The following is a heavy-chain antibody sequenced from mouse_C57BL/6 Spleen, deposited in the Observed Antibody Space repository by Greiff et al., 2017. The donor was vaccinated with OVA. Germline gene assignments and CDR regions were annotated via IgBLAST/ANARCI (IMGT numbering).Heavy chain of an antibody. CDR1: GFTFSDYY. CDR2: ISNGGGST. Sequence: EVMLVESGGGLVKPGGSLKLSCAASGFTFSDYYMYWVRQTPEKRLEWVAYISNGGGSTYYPDTVKGRFTISRDNAQNTLYLQMSRLKSEDTAMYYCARQRDDYDVRYFDVWGKGTTVTVSS. V-gene: IGHV5-12*01. D-gene: IGHD2-4*01. J-gene: IGHJ1*03. CDR3: ARQRDDYDVRYFDV.